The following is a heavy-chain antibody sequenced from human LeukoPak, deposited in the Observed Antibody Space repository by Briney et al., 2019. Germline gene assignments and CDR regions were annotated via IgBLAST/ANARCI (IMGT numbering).Heavy chain of an antibody. V-gene: IGHV3-7*01. Sequence: GGSLRLSCLASGYTFSDHWMSWVRQAPGKRLEWVAHIGRDGIHKGYVDSVEGRFTIFRDNARNSVFLEMSNLRAEDSAVYFCAKYLNRAFDYWGQGSPVTVSS. J-gene: IGHJ4*02. CDR1: GYTFSDHW. CDR2: IGRDGIHK. D-gene: IGHD1-14*01. CDR3: AKYLNRAFDY.